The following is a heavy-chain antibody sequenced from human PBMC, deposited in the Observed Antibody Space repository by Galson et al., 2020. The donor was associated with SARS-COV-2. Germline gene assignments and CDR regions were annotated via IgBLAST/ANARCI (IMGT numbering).Heavy chain of an antibody. CDR2: INPSGGTT. CDR1: GYTFTSYY. V-gene: IGHV1-46*01. Sequence: ASVKVSCKTSGYTFTSYYMHWVRQAPGQGLEWVGMINPSGGTTNYAQKFQGRVTMTRDTSTSTVYMELSSLRSEDTAVYYCERYGDYHNWFDPWGQGTLVTVSS. J-gene: IGHJ5*02. D-gene: IGHD4-17*01. CDR3: ERYGDYHNWFDP.